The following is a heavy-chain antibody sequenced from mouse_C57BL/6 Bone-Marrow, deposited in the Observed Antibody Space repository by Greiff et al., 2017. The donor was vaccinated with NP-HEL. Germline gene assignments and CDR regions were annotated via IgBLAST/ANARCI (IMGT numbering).Heavy chain of an antibody. J-gene: IGHJ2*01. CDR1: GYSITRDY. CDR2: ISYSGST. Sequence: EVQLQQSGPGLAKPSQTLSLTCSVTGYSITRDYWNWIRKFPGNKLEYMGYISYSGSTYYNPSLKSRISITRDTSKNQYYLQLNSVTTEDTATYYCARIGYGNYFDYWGQGTTLTVSS. D-gene: IGHD2-1*01. CDR3: ARIGYGNYFDY. V-gene: IGHV3-8*01.